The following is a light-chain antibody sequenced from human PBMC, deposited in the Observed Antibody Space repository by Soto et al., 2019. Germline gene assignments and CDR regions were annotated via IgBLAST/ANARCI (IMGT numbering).Light chain of an antibody. CDR2: DAS. J-gene: IGKJ4*01. V-gene: IGKV3-11*01. CDR3: QQRSNWPPSLT. CDR1: QSVSSY. Sequence: EIVLTQSPATLSLSPGERATLSCRASQSVSSYLAWYQQKPGQAPRLLIYDASIRATGIPARFSGSGSGTDFTLTISSLEPEDFAVYYCQQRSNWPPSLTFVGGTKVEIK.